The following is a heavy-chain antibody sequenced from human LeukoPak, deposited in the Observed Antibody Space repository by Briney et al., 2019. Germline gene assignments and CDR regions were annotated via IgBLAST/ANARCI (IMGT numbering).Heavy chain of an antibody. CDR3: ARVSDSSGYYRPFDY. CDR1: GFTFSSYA. D-gene: IGHD3-22*01. CDR2: TSYDGSNK. Sequence: GGSLRLSCAASGFTFSSYAMHWVRQAPGKGLEWVAVTSYDGSNKYYADSVKGRFTISRDNSKNTLYLQMNSLRAEDTAVYYRARVSDSSGYYRPFDYWGQGTLVTVSS. V-gene: IGHV3-30-3*01. J-gene: IGHJ4*02.